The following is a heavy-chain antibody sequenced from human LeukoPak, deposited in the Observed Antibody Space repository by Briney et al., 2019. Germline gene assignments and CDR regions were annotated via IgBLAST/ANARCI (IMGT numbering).Heavy chain of an antibody. CDR3: SWGIQSAFDI. CDR1: GYTFTSYY. D-gene: IGHD3-16*01. Sequence: PSVKVSCKASGYTFTSYYMHWVRQAPGQGLEWMGIINPSGGSTSYAQKFQGRVTMTRDTSTSTVYMELSSLRSEDTAVYYCSWGIQSAFDIWGQGTMVTVSS. CDR2: INPSGGST. V-gene: IGHV1-46*03. J-gene: IGHJ3*02.